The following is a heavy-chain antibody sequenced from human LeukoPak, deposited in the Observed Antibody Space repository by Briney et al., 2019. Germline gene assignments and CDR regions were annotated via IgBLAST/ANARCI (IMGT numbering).Heavy chain of an antibody. CDR3: ATERFIAAAGTSFD. V-gene: IGHV1-69*13. CDR1: GGTFSSYA. J-gene: IGHJ4*02. CDR2: IIPIFGTA. Sequence: ASVKVSCRASGGTFSSYAISWVRQAPGQGLEWMGGIIPIFGTANYAQKFQGRVTITADESTSTAYMELSSLRSEDTAVYYCATERFIAAAGTSFDWGQGTLVTVSS. D-gene: IGHD6-13*01.